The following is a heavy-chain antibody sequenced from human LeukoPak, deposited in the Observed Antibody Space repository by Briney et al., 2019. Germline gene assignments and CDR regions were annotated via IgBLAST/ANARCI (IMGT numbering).Heavy chain of an antibody. J-gene: IGHJ4*02. Sequence: GGSLGLSCAASGFTFSDYYMSWIRQAPGKGLEWVSYISSSGSTIYYADSVKGRFTISRDNAKNSLYLQMNSLRAEDTAVYYCASDTIALRHFDYWGQGTLVTVSS. CDR1: GFTFSDYY. CDR2: ISSSGSTI. CDR3: ASDTIALRHFDY. V-gene: IGHV3-11*01.